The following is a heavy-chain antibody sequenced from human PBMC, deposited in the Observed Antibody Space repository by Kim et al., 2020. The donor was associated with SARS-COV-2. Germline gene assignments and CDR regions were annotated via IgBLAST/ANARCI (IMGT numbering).Heavy chain of an antibody. J-gene: IGHJ6*02. CDR2: IIPIFGTA. D-gene: IGHD1-26*01. V-gene: IGHV1-69*13. CDR1: GGTFSSYA. Sequence: SVKVSCKASGGTFSSYAISWVRQAPGQGLEWMGGIIPIFGTANYAQKFQGRVTITADESTSTAYMELSSLRSEDTAVYYCARDAEVGATCYYYGMDVWGQGTTVTVSS. CDR3: ARDAEVGATCYYYGMDV.